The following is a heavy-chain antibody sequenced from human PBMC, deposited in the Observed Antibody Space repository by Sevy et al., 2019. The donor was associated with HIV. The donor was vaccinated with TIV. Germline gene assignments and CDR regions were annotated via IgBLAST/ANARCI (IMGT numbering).Heavy chain of an antibody. V-gene: IGHV3-23*01. CDR3: AKDAYYYDSSGYSMSQWYYGMDV. J-gene: IGHJ6*02. CDR1: GFTFSTYA. D-gene: IGHD3-22*01. CDR2: ISGSGGDT. Sequence: GGSLILSCAASGFTFSTYAMSWVRQAPGKGLEWVSVISGSGGDTYYADSVKGRFTISRDNSKNTLYLQMNSLRAEDTAVYYCAKDAYYYDSSGYSMSQWYYGMDVWGQGTTVTVSS.